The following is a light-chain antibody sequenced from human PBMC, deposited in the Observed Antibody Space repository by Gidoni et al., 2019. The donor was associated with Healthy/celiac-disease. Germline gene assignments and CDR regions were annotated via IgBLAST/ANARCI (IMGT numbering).Light chain of an antibody. V-gene: IGKV3-15*01. Sequence: EIVMTQSPATLSVPPGERATLSCRASQSVSSNLAWYQQKPGQAPRLLIYGASTRATGIPARFSGSGSGTEFTLTISSLQSEDFAVYYCQQDNNWPYTFGQGTKLEIK. J-gene: IGKJ2*01. CDR1: QSVSSN. CDR2: GAS. CDR3: QQDNNWPYT.